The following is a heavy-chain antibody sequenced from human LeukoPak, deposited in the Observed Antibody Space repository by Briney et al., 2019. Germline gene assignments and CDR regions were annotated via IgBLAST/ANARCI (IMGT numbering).Heavy chain of an antibody. CDR2: IYYSGST. D-gene: IGHD6-13*01. J-gene: IGHJ5*02. CDR1: GGSISSSSYY. CDR3: ARDTGAAAGPYNWFDP. Sequence: SSETLSLTCTVSGGSISSSSYYWGWIRQPPGKGLEWIGSIYYSGSTYYNPSLKSRVTISVDTSKNQFSLKLSSVTAADTAVYYCARDTGAAAGPYNWFDPWGQGTLVTVSS. V-gene: IGHV4-39*02.